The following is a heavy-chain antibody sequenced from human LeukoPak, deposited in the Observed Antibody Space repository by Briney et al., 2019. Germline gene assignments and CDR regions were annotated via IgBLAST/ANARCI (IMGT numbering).Heavy chain of an antibody. CDR1: GFTFSNAW. J-gene: IGHJ4*02. CDR3: ARDHYDILTGYFTSTYFDY. D-gene: IGHD3-9*01. Sequence: PGGSLRLSCAASGFTFSNAWMSWVRQAPGKGLEWVSYISSSGSTIYYADSVKGRFTISRDNAKNSLYLQMNSLRAEDTAVYYCARDHYDILTGYFTSTYFDYWGQGTRVTVSS. CDR2: ISSSGSTI. V-gene: IGHV3-11*04.